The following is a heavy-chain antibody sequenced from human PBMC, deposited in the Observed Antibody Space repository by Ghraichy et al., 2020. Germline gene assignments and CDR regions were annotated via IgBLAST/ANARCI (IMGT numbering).Heavy chain of an antibody. J-gene: IGHJ4*02. CDR3: AKDGPGRRGSSSSALDY. D-gene: IGHD6-6*01. V-gene: IGHV3-23*01. Sequence: GGSLRLSCAASGFTFSSYAMSWVRQAPGKGLEWVSAISGSGGSTYYADSVKGRFTISRDNSKNTLYLQMNSLRAEDTAVYYCAKDGPGRRGSSSSALDYWGQGTLVTVSS. CDR1: GFTFSSYA. CDR2: ISGSGGST.